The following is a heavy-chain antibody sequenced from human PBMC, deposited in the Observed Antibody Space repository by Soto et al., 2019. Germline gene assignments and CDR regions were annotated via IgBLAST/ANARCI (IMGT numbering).Heavy chain of an antibody. V-gene: IGHV4-59*08. CDR2: IYYSGST. Sequence: SETLSLTCTVSGASISDYYWSWIRQHPGKGLEWIGYIYYSGSTNYNPSLKSRVTISVDTSKNQLSLKLSSVTAADTAVYYCARRYGYYFDYWGQGTLVTVSS. CDR3: ARRYGYYFDY. CDR1: GASISDYY. J-gene: IGHJ4*02. D-gene: IGHD4-17*01.